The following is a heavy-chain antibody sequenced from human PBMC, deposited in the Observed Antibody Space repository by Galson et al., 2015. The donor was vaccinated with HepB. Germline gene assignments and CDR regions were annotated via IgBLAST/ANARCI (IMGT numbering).Heavy chain of an antibody. V-gene: IGHV4-39*01. J-gene: IGHJ4*02. CDR1: GGSISSSRYY. CDR2: IYYSGST. CDR3: ARRTSSWRPFDY. D-gene: IGHD6-13*01. Sequence: ETLSLTCSVSGGSISSSRYYWGWIRQPRGEGLEWIGSIYYSGSTYYNLSLKSRVTISVDTSTNQLYLKLGSVTAADTAVYYCARRTSSWRPFDYWGQGTLVTVSS.